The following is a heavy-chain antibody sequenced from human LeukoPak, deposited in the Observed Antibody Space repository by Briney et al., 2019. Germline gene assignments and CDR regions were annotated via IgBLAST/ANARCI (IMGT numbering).Heavy chain of an antibody. CDR2: INPNSGGT. D-gene: IGHD6-13*01. CDR3: ARASSPYSSSWYYFDY. Sequence: ASVKVSCKASGYTFTGYYMHWVRQAPGQGLEWMGWINPNSGGTNYAQKFQGRVTMTRDTSISTAYMELSRLRSDDTAVYYCARASSPYSSSWYYFDYWGQGTLVTASS. J-gene: IGHJ4*02. CDR1: GYTFTGYY. V-gene: IGHV1-2*02.